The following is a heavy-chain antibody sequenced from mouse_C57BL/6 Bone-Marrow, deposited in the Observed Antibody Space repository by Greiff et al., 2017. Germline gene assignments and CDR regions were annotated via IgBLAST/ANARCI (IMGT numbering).Heavy chain of an antibody. D-gene: IGHD1-1*01. CDR3: ARQVITTVKGDFDY. CDR1: GFTFSSYG. Sequence: EVMLVESGGDLVKPGGSLKLSCAASGFTFSSYGMSWVRQTPDKRLEWVATISSGGSYTYYPDSVKGRFTISRDNAKNTLYLQMSSLKSEDTAMYYCARQVITTVKGDFDYWGQGTTLTVSS. CDR2: ISSGGSYT. J-gene: IGHJ2*01. V-gene: IGHV5-6*01.